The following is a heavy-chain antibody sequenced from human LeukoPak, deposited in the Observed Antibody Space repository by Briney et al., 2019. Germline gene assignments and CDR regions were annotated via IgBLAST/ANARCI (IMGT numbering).Heavy chain of an antibody. Sequence: PGGSLRLSCAASGFTFSTYAMSWVRQAPGKGLEWVETMTGSGGSTFYGDSVKGRFTIARDNSNNMLYLQMNSLRAEDTAVYYCAKDLGLLWFGTFDYWGQGILVTVSS. CDR3: AKDLGLLWFGTFDY. J-gene: IGHJ4*02. D-gene: IGHD3-10*01. CDR1: GFTFSTYA. V-gene: IGHV3-23*01. CDR2: MTGSGGST.